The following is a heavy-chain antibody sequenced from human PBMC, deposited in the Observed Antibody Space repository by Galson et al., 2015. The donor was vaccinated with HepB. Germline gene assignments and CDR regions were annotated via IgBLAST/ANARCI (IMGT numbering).Heavy chain of an antibody. Sequence: SCKASGGTFSSYTISWVRQAPGQGLEWMGRIIPILGIANYAQKFQGRVTITADKSTSTAYMELSSLRSEDTAVYYCARDSGGSCYDYWGQGTLVTVSS. CDR3: ARDSGGSCYDY. D-gene: IGHD2-15*01. V-gene: IGHV1-69*04. CDR2: IIPILGIA. J-gene: IGHJ4*02. CDR1: GGTFSSYT.